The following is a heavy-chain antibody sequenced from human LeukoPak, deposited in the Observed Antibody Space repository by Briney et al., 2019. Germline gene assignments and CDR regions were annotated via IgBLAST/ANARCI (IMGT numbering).Heavy chain of an antibody. CDR1: GGTFSGYY. J-gene: IGHJ4*02. D-gene: IGHD3-22*01. V-gene: IGHV4-34*12. CDR3: ASRRPYYYDSSGYYSFGY. Sequence: SETLSLTCAVYGGTFSGYYWSWIRQPPGKGLEWIGDIIQSGDTTYNPSLKSRVTMSVDTSKNQFSLKLSSVTAADTAVYYCASRRPYYYDSSGYYSFGYWGQGTLVTVSS. CDR2: IIQSGDT.